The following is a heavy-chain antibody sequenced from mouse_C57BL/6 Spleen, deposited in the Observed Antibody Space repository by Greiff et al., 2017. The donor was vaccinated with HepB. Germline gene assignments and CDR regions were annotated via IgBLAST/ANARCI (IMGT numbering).Heavy chain of an antibody. J-gene: IGHJ2*01. CDR3: ASYGSSLFDY. Sequence: QVQLQQSGAELVKPGASVKLSCKASGYTFTSYWMHWVKQRPGQGLEWIGMIHPNSGSTNYNEKFKSKATLTVDKSSSTAYMQLSSLTSEDSAVYYCASYGSSLFDYWGQGTTLTVSS. CDR2: IHPNSGST. D-gene: IGHD1-1*01. CDR1: GYTFTSYW. V-gene: IGHV1-64*01.